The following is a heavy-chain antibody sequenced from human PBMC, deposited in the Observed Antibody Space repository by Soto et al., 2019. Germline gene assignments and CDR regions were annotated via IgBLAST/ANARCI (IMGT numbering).Heavy chain of an antibody. D-gene: IGHD2-15*01. CDR2: IIPILGIA. CDR1: GGTFSSYT. Sequence: QVQLVQSGAEVKKPGSSVKVSCKASGGTFSSYTISWVRQAPGQGLEWMGRIIPILGIANYAQKFQGRVTITADKSTSTAYMELSSLRSEDTAVYYCARDGGDCSSGSCYSGLFDYWGQGTLVTVSS. V-gene: IGHV1-69*08. J-gene: IGHJ4*02. CDR3: ARDGGDCSSGSCYSGLFDY.